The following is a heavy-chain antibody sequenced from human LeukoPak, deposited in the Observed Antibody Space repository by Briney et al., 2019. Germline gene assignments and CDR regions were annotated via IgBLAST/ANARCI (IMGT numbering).Heavy chain of an antibody. Sequence: SGPALLKPTQTLTLTCTFSGFSLSSSGLRVSWIRQPPGKALEWLARIDWDDDKFYSTSLKTRLTISKDTSKNQVVLTMTNVDPVDTATYYCARGDYYGSRGLDYFDYWGQGTLVTVSS. CDR1: GFSLSSSGLR. CDR3: ARGDYYGSRGLDYFDY. D-gene: IGHD3-10*01. CDR2: IDWDDDK. V-gene: IGHV2-70*04. J-gene: IGHJ4*02.